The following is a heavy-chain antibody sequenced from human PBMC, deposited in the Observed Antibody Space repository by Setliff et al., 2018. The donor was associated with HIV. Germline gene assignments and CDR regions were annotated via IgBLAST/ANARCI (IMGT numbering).Heavy chain of an antibody. Sequence: PGGSLRLSCAASEFTFNTYSMNWVRLAPGKGLEWVSAISSTSTNVFHADSVKGRFTISRDNARNSLYLQMNSLRAEDTAVYFCARTLQDGITMSLPGAFDLWGQGTMVTV. CDR2: ISSTSTNV. CDR3: ARTLQDGITMSLPGAFDL. J-gene: IGHJ3*01. V-gene: IGHV3-21*01. D-gene: IGHD3-10*02. CDR1: EFTFNTYS.